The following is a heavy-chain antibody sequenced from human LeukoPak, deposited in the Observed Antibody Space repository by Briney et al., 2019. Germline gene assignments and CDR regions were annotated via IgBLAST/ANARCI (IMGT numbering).Heavy chain of an antibody. CDR3: ARAPIAAARGYYFDY. J-gene: IGHJ4*02. Sequence: GPSLRPSWAAAALTVSSNAMHWVRQAPGKGLEWVAVISYDGSNKYYADSVKGPFTISRDNSKNTLYLQMNSLRAEDTAVYYCARAPIAAARGYYFDYWGQGTLVTVSS. CDR2: ISYDGSNK. V-gene: IGHV3-30-3*01. CDR1: ALTVSSNA. D-gene: IGHD6-13*01.